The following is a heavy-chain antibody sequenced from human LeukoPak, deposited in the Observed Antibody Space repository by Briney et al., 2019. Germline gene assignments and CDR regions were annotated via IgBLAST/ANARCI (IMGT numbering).Heavy chain of an antibody. CDR1: GYSISSGYY. CDR3: ARHYYGSGKLYNWFDP. Sequence: SETLSLTCTVSGYSISSGYYWGWIRQPPGKGLEWIGSIYHSGSTYYNPSLKSRVTISVDTSKNQFSLKLSSVTAADTAVYYCARHYYGSGKLYNWFDPWGQGTLVTVSS. V-gene: IGHV4-38-2*02. CDR2: IYHSGST. J-gene: IGHJ5*02. D-gene: IGHD3-10*01.